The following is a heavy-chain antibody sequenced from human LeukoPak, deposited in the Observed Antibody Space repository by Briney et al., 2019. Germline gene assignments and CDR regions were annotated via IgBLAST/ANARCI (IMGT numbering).Heavy chain of an antibody. CDR1: GGAIRSSSYY. V-gene: IGHV4-39*07. CDR3: ARRTMGALGDAFDI. J-gene: IGHJ3*02. CDR2: IYYSGRT. D-gene: IGHD3-10*01. Sequence: SETLSLTGTVFGGAIRSSSYYWGGIRQPPGKGVEWIGSIYYSGRTYYNPSLKSRVTISVDPSKNQFSLKLSSVTAADTAVYYCARRTMGALGDAFDIWGQGTMVTVSS.